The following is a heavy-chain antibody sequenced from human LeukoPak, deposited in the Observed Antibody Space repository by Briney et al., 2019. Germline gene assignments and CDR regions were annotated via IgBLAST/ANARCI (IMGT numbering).Heavy chain of an antibody. CDR2: IDPSGGST. D-gene: IGHD1-1*01. CDR1: GYIFTRYY. J-gene: IGHJ4*02. Sequence: GASVKVSCKASGYIFTRYYMHWVRQAPGQGLEWMGIIDPSGGSTSYAQKFQGRVTMTRDTSTSTVYMDLSSLRSEDTAVYYCARDKSGTTQGDSDYWGQGTLVTVSS. CDR3: ARDKSGTTQGDSDY. V-gene: IGHV1-46*01.